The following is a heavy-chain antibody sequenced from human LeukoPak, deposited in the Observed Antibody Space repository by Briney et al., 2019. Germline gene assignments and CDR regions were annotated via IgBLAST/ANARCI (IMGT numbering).Heavy chain of an antibody. V-gene: IGHV5-51*01. CDR2: IYPGDSDT. CDR1: GYIFTNYW. Sequence: GESLKISCKGSGYIFTNYWIAGVRQMPGKGLEWMGAIYPGDSDTRYSPSFQGHVTFPADKSISTQYLQWSSLKASDNDMYYCARQRLYSSSSGPLFDYWGQGTLVAVSS. D-gene: IGHD6-6*01. CDR3: ARQRLYSSSSGPLFDY. J-gene: IGHJ4*02.